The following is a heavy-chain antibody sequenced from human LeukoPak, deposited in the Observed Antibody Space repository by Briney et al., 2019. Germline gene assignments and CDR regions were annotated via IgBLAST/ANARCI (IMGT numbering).Heavy chain of an antibody. CDR2: MYYSGST. D-gene: IGHD6-13*01. CDR3: AGGLIAAAGTRVDY. V-gene: IGHV4-59*01. Sequence: SETLSLTCSVSGGSISNYYWSWIRQPPGKGLEWIGYMYYSGSTNYNPSLKSRVTISADTSKNQFSLKLSSVTAADTAVYYCAGGLIAAAGTRVDYWGQGTLVTVSS. J-gene: IGHJ4*02. CDR1: GGSISNYY.